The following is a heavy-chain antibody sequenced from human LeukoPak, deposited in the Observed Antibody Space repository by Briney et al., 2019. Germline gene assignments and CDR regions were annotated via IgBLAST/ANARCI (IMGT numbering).Heavy chain of an antibody. CDR3: ARGALTANWFDP. J-gene: IGHJ5*02. CDR2: INHSGST. V-gene: IGHV4-34*01. Sequence: TSETLSLTCAVYGGSFSGYYWSWIRQPPGKGLGWIGEINHSGSTNYNPSLKSRVTISVGTSKNQFSLKLSSVTAADTAVYYCARGALTANWFDPWGQGTLVTVSS. D-gene: IGHD3-9*01. CDR1: GGSFSGYY.